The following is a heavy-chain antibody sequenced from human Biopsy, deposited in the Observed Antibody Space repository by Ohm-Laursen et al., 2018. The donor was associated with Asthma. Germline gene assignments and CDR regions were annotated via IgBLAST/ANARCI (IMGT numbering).Heavy chain of an antibody. J-gene: IGHJ2*01. D-gene: IGHD6-6*01. CDR2: IYYSGRT. CDR1: GDAMSTSGSY. CDR3: ARAVSSSSYWYFDL. V-gene: IGHV4-39*02. Sequence: TLSLTCIASGDAMSTSGSYWGWIRQSPGKGLEWIGSIYYSGRTYYNPSLEIRVTISADTSKNHFSLKVTSVTAADTAVYYCARAVSSSSYWYFDLWGRGDLVTVSS.